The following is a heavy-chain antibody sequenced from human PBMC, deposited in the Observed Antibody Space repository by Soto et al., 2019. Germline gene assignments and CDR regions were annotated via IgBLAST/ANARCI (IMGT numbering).Heavy chain of an antibody. D-gene: IGHD3-3*01. Sequence: PGGSLILSCVASGFSLSDYAVNWVRQAPGKGLEWVSFISSDSKTIYYADSVEGRFTVSRDNARNSVSLQMDSLRDEDAAVYYCARIKLVEWFIINVDVYAMDVWGQGTPVTVSS. CDR2: ISSDSKTI. V-gene: IGHV3-48*02. CDR3: ARIKLVEWFIINVDVYAMDV. J-gene: IGHJ6*02. CDR1: GFSLSDYA.